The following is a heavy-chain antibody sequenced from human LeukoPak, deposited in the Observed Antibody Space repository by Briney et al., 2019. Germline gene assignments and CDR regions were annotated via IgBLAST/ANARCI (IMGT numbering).Heavy chain of an antibody. Sequence: GRSLRLSCAASGFTFDDYAMHWVRQAPGKGLEWVSGISWNSGSIGYADSVKGRFTISRDNAKNSLYLQMNSLRAEDTALYYCAKDIYSGYMYYFDYWGQGTLVTVSS. CDR2: ISWNSGSI. J-gene: IGHJ4*02. CDR3: AKDIYSGYMYYFDY. V-gene: IGHV3-9*01. CDR1: GFTFDDYA. D-gene: IGHD5-12*01.